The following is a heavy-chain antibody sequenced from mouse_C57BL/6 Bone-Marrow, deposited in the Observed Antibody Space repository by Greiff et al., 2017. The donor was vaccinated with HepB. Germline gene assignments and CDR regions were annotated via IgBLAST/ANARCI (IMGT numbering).Heavy chain of an antibody. Sequence: QVQLQQSGAELVRPGTSVKMSCKASGYTFTNYWIGWAKQRPGHGLEWIGDIYPGGGYTNYNEKFKGKATLTADNSSSTAYMQFSSLTSEDSAIYYCARFREVVASPGAMDYWGQGTSVTVSS. CDR3: ARFREVVASPGAMDY. D-gene: IGHD1-1*01. V-gene: IGHV1-63*01. CDR2: IYPGGGYT. J-gene: IGHJ4*01. CDR1: GYTFTNYW.